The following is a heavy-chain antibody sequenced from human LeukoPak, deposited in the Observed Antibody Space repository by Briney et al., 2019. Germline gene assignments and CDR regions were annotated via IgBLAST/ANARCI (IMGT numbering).Heavy chain of an antibody. CDR3: ASSGWYEVSFDY. CDR1: GYTLTELP. V-gene: IGHV1-24*01. Sequence: ASVKVSCKVSGYTLTELPMHWVRQAPGKGLEWMGGFDPEDGETIYAQKFQGRATMTEDTSTDTAYMELSSLRSEDTAVYYCASSGWYEVSFDYWGQGTLVTVSS. CDR2: FDPEDGET. D-gene: IGHD6-19*01. J-gene: IGHJ4*02.